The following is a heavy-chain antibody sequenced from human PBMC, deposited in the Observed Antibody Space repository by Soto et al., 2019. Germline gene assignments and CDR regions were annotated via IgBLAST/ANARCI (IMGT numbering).Heavy chain of an antibody. CDR2: IDPSDSYT. V-gene: IGHV5-10-1*01. Sequence: PGESLKISCKGSGYSFTSYWISSVRQMPGKGLEWMGRIDPSDSYTNYSPSFQGHVTISADKSISTAYLQWSSLKASDTAMYYCARADGSSWSYFDYWGQGTLVTVSS. CDR3: ARADGSSWSYFDY. J-gene: IGHJ4*02. CDR1: GYSFTSYW. D-gene: IGHD6-13*01.